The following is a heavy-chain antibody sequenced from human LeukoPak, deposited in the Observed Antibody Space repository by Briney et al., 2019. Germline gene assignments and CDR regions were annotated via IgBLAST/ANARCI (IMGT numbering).Heavy chain of an antibody. V-gene: IGHV1-2*02. Sequence: ASVKVSCKASGYTFTGYYIHWVQQAPGQGLEWMGWINPNSGGTNYAQKFQGRVTMTRDTSISTAYMEVNRLRSDDTAVYYCTRAGSNAFWSGYFEIDYWGQGTLVTVSS. CDR1: GYTFTGYY. D-gene: IGHD3-3*01. J-gene: IGHJ4*02. CDR3: TRAGSNAFWSGYFEIDY. CDR2: INPNSGGT.